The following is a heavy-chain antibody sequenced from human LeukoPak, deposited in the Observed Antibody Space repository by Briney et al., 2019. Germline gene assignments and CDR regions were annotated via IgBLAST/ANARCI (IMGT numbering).Heavy chain of an antibody. CDR2: ITSNGGST. D-gene: IGHD6-19*01. CDR1: GFTFSGYA. J-gene: IGHJ4*02. CDR3: VKSASAGWYTFDY. Sequence: RAGGSLRLSCSASGFTFSGYAMHWVRQAPGKGLEFVSAITSNGGSTYYADSVKGRFTISRDNSKNTLSLQMNSLRAEDTAVYYCVKSASAGWYTFDYWGQGTLVTVST. V-gene: IGHV3-64D*09.